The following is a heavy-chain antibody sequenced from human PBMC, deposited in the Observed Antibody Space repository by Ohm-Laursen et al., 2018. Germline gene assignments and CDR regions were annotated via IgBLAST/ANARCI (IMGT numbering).Heavy chain of an antibody. CDR2: IYYSGST. D-gene: IGHD1-26*01. CDR3: ARLNSGSLGVGLFDY. CDR1: GGSISSYY. Sequence: SETLSLTCTVSGGSISSYYWSWIRQPPGKGLEWIGYIYYSGSTNYNPSLKSRVTISVDTSKNQFSLKLSSVTAADTAVYYCARLNSGSLGVGLFDYWGQGTLVTVSS. J-gene: IGHJ4*02. V-gene: IGHV4-59*08.